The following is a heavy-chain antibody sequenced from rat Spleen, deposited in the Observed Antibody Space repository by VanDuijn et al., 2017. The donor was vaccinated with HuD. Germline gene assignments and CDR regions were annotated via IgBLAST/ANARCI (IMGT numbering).Heavy chain of an antibody. Sequence: EVQLVESGGGLVQPGRYMKLSCAASGFTFTNYDMAWVRPAPTKGLEWVASISYDGYNTYYRDSVKGRFTISRDNAKSTLYLQMDSLRSEDTATYYSTTYPFSYWGQGTLVTVSS. J-gene: IGHJ3*01. V-gene: IGHV5-20*01. CDR1: GFTFTNYD. CDR3: TTYPFSY. D-gene: IGHD3-8*01. CDR2: ISYDGYNT.